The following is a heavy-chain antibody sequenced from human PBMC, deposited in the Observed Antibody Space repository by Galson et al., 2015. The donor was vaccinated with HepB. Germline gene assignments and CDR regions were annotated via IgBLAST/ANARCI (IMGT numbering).Heavy chain of an antibody. D-gene: IGHD3-16*02. CDR2: ISGSSSYK. V-gene: IGHV3-21*01. Sequence: SLRLSCAASGFTFSSYSLNWVRQAPGKGLEWVSSISGSSSYKYYADSVKGRFTISRDNAKNSLFLQMNSLRAEDMAVYYCVRVLGEVSNDGFDIWGPGTMVTVSS. CDR1: GFTFSSYS. CDR3: VRVLGEVSNDGFDI. J-gene: IGHJ3*02.